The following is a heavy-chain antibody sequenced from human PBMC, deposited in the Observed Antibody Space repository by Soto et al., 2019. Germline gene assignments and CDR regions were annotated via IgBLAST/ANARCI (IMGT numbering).Heavy chain of an antibody. J-gene: IGHJ6*02. CDR1: GYTFTSYG. Sequence: GASVKVSCKASGYTFTSYGISWVRQAPGQGLEWMGWISAYNGNTNYAQKLQGRVTMTTDTSTSTAYMELRSLRSDDTAVYYCARDLVETNDYGDSYYYYGMDVWGQGTTVTVSS. CDR3: ARDLVETNDYGDSYYYYGMDV. V-gene: IGHV1-18*01. CDR2: ISAYNGNT. D-gene: IGHD4-17*01.